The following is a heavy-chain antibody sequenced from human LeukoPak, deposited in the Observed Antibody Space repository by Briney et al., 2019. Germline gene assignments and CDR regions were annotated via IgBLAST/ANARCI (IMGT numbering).Heavy chain of an antibody. CDR1: GYSFSGYW. CDR3: AIQRDYYGSGSYPNWFDP. CDR2: IYPGDSDT. Sequence: GESLKISCKGSGYSFSGYWIGWVRQMPGKGLEWMGIIYPGDSDTRYSPSFQGQVTISADKSISTAYLQWSSLKASDTAMYYCAIQRDYYGSGSYPNWFDPWGQGTLVTVSS. J-gene: IGHJ5*02. D-gene: IGHD3-10*01. V-gene: IGHV5-51*01.